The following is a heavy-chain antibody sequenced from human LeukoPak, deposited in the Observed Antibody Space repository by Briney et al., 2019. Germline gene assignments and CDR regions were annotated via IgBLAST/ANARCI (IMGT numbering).Heavy chain of an antibody. CDR1: GGSFSGYY. V-gene: IGHV4-34*01. CDR3: ARGIIYGDYGPGG. D-gene: IGHD4-17*01. Sequence: SETLSLTCAVYGGSFSGYYLSWIRQPPGKGLEWIGEINHSGSTNYNPSLKSRVTISVDTSKNQFSLKLSSVTAADTAVYYCARGIIYGDYGPGGWGQGTLVTVSS. CDR2: INHSGST. J-gene: IGHJ4*02.